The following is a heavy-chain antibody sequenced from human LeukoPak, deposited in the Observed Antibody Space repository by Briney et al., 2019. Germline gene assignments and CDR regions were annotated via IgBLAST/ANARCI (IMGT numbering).Heavy chain of an antibody. Sequence: SGGSLRLSCAASGFTFSSYSMNWVRHAPGKGLEWVSSISSSSSYIYYADSVKGRFTISRDNAKNSLYLQMNSLRAEDTAVYYCARDRTGIAVLWGQGTLVTVSS. D-gene: IGHD6-19*01. CDR2: ISSSSSYI. CDR1: GFTFSSYS. CDR3: ARDRTGIAVL. V-gene: IGHV3-21*01. J-gene: IGHJ4*02.